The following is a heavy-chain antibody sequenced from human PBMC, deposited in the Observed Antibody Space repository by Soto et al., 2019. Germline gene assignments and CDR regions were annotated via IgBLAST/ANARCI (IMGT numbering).Heavy chain of an antibody. D-gene: IGHD3-10*01. CDR3: ARGVLLWFGELLGGMDV. V-gene: IGHV4-34*01. Sequence: XETLSLTCAVYGGSFSGYYWSWIRQPPGKGLEWIGEINHSGSTNYNPSLKSRVTISVDTSKNQFSLKLSSVTAADTAVYYCARGVLLWFGELLGGMDVWGPGTTVT. J-gene: IGHJ6*02. CDR1: GGSFSGYY. CDR2: INHSGST.